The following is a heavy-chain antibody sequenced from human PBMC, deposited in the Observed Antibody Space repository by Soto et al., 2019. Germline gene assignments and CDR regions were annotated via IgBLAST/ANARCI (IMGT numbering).Heavy chain of an antibody. J-gene: IGHJ5*02. Sequence: SETLSLTCTVSGGSVSSGSYYWSWIRQPPGKGLEWIGYIYYSGSTNYNPSLKSRVTISVDTSKNQFSLKLSSVTAADTAVYYCARKHGGRFYDWFDPWGQGTLVTVS. V-gene: IGHV4-61*01. CDR3: ARKHGGRFYDWFDP. CDR1: GGSVSSGSYY. CDR2: IYYSGST. D-gene: IGHD3-3*01.